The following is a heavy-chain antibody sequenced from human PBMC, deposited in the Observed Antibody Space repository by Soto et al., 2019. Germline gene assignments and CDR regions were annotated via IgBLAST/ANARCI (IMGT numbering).Heavy chain of an antibody. CDR1: GFSPRDSKVG. J-gene: IGHJ4*02. D-gene: IGHD3-10*02. CDR2: IFWNGEK. V-gene: IGHV2-26*01. CDR3: ADVRQGDGAHSYDY. Sequence: QVTLKESGPVLVKPTETLTLTCAVSGFSPRDSKVGVSWIRQPPGKALEWLAHIFWNGEKSYSTSLERRLTITKDPSKGQVVLTMTNMDPVDTATYFCADVRQGDGAHSYDYWGRGTLVTVSS.